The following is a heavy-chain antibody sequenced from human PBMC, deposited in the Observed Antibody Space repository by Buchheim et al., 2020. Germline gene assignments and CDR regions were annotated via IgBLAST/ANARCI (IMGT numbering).Heavy chain of an antibody. V-gene: IGHV4-34*01. J-gene: IGHJ4*02. D-gene: IGHD4-11*01. CDR1: GGSFSGYY. CDR3: ASTDYPGHYFGY. CDR2: INHSGST. Sequence: QLQLQESGPGLVKPSETLSLTCAVYGGSFSGYYWSWIRQPPGKGLEWIGEINHSGSTNYNPSLKSRVTISVDTSKNQFSLKLSSVTAADTAVYYCASTDYPGHYFGYWGQGTL.